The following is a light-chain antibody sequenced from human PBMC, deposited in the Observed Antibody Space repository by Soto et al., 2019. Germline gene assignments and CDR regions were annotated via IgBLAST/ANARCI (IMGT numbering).Light chain of an antibody. Sequence: DIQMTQSPSTLSASVGDRVTITCRASQSISSWLAWYQQKPGKAPKLLIYKASSLESGVPSRFSGSGSGTEFTHAISRLQADDLATYYCQQYNSYPVTFGQGTKLEIK. CDR3: QQYNSYPVT. J-gene: IGKJ2*01. V-gene: IGKV1-5*03. CDR2: KAS. CDR1: QSISSW.